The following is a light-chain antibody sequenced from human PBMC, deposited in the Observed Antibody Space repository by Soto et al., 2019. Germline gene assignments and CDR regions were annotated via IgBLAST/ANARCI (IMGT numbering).Light chain of an antibody. J-gene: IGKJ1*01. CDR2: GAS. CDR1: QSVSKHY. V-gene: IGKV3-20*01. CDR3: QQYGSSGT. Sequence: IVLTQSPGTLSLSPGERATLSCRASQSVSKHYLAWYQQKPGQAPRLLIYGASNRATGIPDRFSGSGSGTDFTLTISRLEPEDFAVYYCQQYGSSGTFGQGTKV.